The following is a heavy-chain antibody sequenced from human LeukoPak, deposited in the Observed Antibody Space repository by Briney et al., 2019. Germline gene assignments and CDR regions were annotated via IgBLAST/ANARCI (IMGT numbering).Heavy chain of an antibody. Sequence: SETLSLTCTVSGGSISSYYWSWIRQPPGKGLEWIGYIYYSGSTNYNPSLKSRVTISVDTSKNQFSLKLSSVTAADTAVYYCARGLKRGYSYGYGYWGQGTLVTVSS. D-gene: IGHD5-18*01. CDR3: ARGLKRGYSYGYGY. CDR1: GGSISSYY. J-gene: IGHJ4*02. CDR2: IYYSGST. V-gene: IGHV4-59*01.